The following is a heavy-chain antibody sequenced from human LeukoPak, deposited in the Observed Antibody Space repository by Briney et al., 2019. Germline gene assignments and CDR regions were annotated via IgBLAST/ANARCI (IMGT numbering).Heavy chain of an antibody. CDR1: GGSISSSSYY. V-gene: IGHV4-39*07. CDR3: ARDRGGYYYDY. J-gene: IGHJ4*02. CDR2: IYYSGST. Sequence: SETLSLTCTVSGGSISSSSYYWGWIRQPPGKGLEWIGSIYYSGSTNYNPSLKSRVTISVDTSKNQFSLKLSSVTAADTAVYYCARDRGGYYYDYWGQGTLVTVSS. D-gene: IGHD3-22*01.